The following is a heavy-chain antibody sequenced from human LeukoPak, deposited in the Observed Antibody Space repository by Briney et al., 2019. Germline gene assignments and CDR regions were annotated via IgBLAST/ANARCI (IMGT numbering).Heavy chain of an antibody. V-gene: IGHV3-23*01. Sequence: GGTLRLSCAASGFTFSSYGMSWVRQAPGKGLEWVSGISGSDGSTYYADAVKGRFTISRDNSKNTLYLQMNSLRAEDTAVYYCARSGGSYWYWGQGTLVTVSS. CDR2: ISGSDGST. J-gene: IGHJ4*02. CDR3: ARSGGSYWY. CDR1: GFTFSSYG. D-gene: IGHD1-26*01.